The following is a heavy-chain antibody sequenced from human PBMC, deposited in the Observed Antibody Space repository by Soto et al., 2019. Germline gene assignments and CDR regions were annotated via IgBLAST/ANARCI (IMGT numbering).Heavy chain of an antibody. D-gene: IGHD6-13*01. CDR2: INHSGST. V-gene: IGHV4-34*01. Sequence: SETLSLTCAVYGGSFSGYYWSWIRQPPGKGLEWIGEINHSGSTNYNPSLKSRVTISVDTSRNQFSLKLTSVTAADTAVYYCTRRPPGKPFDYWGQGTLVTVSS. CDR1: GGSFSGYY. J-gene: IGHJ4*02. CDR3: TRRPPGKPFDY.